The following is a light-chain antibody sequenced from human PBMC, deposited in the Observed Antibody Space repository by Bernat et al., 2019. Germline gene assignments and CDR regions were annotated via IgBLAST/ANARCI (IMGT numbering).Light chain of an antibody. V-gene: IGLV2-14*01. CDR3: SSYTSSGTVI. CDR2: EVG. CDR1: SSDVGGHNH. J-gene: IGLJ2*01. Sequence: QSALTQPPSASGSLGQSVTISCTGTSSDVGGHNHVSWYQQHPGKAPRVLIYEVGTRPSVVSPRFSGSKSGTTASLTISGLQPEDEADYYCSSYTSSGTVIFGGGTRLAVL.